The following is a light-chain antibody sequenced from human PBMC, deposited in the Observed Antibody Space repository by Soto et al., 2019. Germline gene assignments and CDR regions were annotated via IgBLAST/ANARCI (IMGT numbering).Light chain of an antibody. CDR1: SSDVVSYSL. CDR3: CSYAGSNTYV. CDR2: GGD. Sequence: QSVVTQPASVSGSPGQSVTISCTGTSSDVVSYSLVSWYQQHPGKAPKLMIYGGDKRPSGVSNRFSGSKSGNTASLTISGLLVEDEADYYCCSYAGSNTYVFETGTKVTVL. J-gene: IGLJ1*01. V-gene: IGLV2-23*01.